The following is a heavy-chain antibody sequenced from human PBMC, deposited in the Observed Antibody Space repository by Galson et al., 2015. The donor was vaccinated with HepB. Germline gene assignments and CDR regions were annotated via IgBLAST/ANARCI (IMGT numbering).Heavy chain of an antibody. D-gene: IGHD6-13*01. CDR3: ARGRGVAAGRPRSYYFDY. CDR1: GYTFTSYG. V-gene: IGHV1-18*04. Sequence: SVKVSCKASGYTFTSYGISWVRQAPGQGLEWMGWISAYNGNTNYAQKLQGRVTMTTDTSTSTAYMELRSLRSDDTAMYYCARGRGVAAGRPRSYYFDYWGQGTLVTVSS. CDR2: ISAYNGNT. J-gene: IGHJ4*02.